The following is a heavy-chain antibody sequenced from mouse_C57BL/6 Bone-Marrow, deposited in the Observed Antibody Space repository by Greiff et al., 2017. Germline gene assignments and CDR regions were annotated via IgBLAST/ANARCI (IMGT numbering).Heavy chain of an antibody. Sequence: VKVVESGAELVRPGASVKLSCKASGYTFTDYYINWVKQRPGQGLEWIARIYPGSGNTYYNEKFKGKATLTAEKSSSTAYMQLSSLTSEDSAVYFCARSGLYYYGSSYPARYFDVWGTGTTVTVSS. CDR3: ARSGLYYYGSSYPARYFDV. D-gene: IGHD1-1*01. J-gene: IGHJ1*03. CDR1: GYTFTDYY. CDR2: IYPGSGNT. V-gene: IGHV1-76*01.